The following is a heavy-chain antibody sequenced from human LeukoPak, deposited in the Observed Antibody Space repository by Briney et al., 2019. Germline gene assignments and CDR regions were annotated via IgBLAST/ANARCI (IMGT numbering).Heavy chain of an antibody. V-gene: IGHV1-2*02. CDR1: GYTFTGYY. D-gene: IGHD6-13*01. CDR3: ARDGSRSSSWYVNWFDP. CDR2: INPNSGGT. Sequence: ASVKVSCKASGYTFTGYYMHWVRQAPGQGLEWMGWINPNSGGTNYAQKFQGRVTMTRDMSISTAYMELSRLRSDDTAVYYCARDGSRSSSWYVNWFDPWGQGTLVTVSS. J-gene: IGHJ5*02.